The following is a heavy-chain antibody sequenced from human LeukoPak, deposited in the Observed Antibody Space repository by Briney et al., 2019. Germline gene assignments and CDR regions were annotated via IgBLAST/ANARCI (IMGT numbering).Heavy chain of an antibody. V-gene: IGHV3-7*01. Sequence: GGSLRLSCAASGFTFRNYWMNWVRQAPGKGLERVASIKQDGSKKYYLDSVKGRFTTSRDNAKNSLFLRMNSLRAEDTAVYYCARAPIAVAYYFDYWGQGTLITVSS. CDR2: IKQDGSKK. D-gene: IGHD6-19*01. CDR3: ARAPIAVAYYFDY. J-gene: IGHJ4*02. CDR1: GFTFRNYW.